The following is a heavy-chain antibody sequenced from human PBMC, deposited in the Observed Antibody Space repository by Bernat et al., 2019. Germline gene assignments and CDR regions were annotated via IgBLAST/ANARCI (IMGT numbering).Heavy chain of an antibody. V-gene: IGHV3-30*01. Sequence: QVQLVESGGGVVQPGRSLRLSCAASGFTFTYAMHWVRQAPGKGLEWVAVMSYDGSHEYYADSVKGRFTISRDNSKNTLYLQMNSPRAEDTAVYYCARDGRVAGISWYFDLWGRGTLVTVSS. CDR1: GFTFTYA. J-gene: IGHJ2*01. D-gene: IGHD6-19*01. CDR3: ARDGRVAGISWYFDL. CDR2: MSYDGSHE.